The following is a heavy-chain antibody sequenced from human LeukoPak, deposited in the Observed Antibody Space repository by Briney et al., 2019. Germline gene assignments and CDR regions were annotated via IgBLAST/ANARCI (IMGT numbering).Heavy chain of an antibody. V-gene: IGHV1-2*02. CDR1: GYTFTCYY. J-gene: IGHJ3*02. D-gene: IGHD3-22*01. Sequence: ASVKVSCKASGYTFTCYYMHWVRQAPGQGLEWMGWINPNSGGTNYAQKFQGRVTMTRDTSISTAYMELSRLRSDDTAVYYCANYDSSGYYGDVADAFDIWGQGTMVTVSS. CDR3: ANYDSSGYYGDVADAFDI. CDR2: INPNSGGT.